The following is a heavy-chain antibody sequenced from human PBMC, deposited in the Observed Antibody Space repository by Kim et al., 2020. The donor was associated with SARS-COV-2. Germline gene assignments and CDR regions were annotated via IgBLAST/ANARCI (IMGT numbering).Heavy chain of an antibody. CDR3: AKDKGKLQAVAGSFDY. J-gene: IGHJ4*02. Sequence: GGSLRLSCAASGFTFSSYAMSWVRQAPGKGLEWVSAISGSGGSTYYADSVKGRFTISRDNSKNTLYLQMNSLRAEDTAVYYCAKDKGKLQAVAGSFDYWGQGTLVTVSS. CDR2: ISGSGGST. V-gene: IGHV3-23*01. D-gene: IGHD6-19*01. CDR1: GFTFSSYA.